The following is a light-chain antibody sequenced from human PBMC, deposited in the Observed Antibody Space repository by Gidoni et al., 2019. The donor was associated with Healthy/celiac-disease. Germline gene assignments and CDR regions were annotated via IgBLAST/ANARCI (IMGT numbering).Light chain of an antibody. Sequence: ASQLTQSPSSLSASVGDRVTITCRASQGISSALAWYQQKPGKAPKLLIYDASSLESGVPSRFIGSGSGTDFSLTISSLQPEDFATYYCQQFNSYPWTFGQGTKVEIK. V-gene: IGKV1-13*02. J-gene: IGKJ1*01. CDR3: QQFNSYPWT. CDR2: DAS. CDR1: QGISSA.